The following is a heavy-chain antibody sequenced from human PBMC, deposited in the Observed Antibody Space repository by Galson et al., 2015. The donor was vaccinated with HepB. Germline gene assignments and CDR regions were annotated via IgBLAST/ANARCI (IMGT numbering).Heavy chain of an antibody. D-gene: IGHD2-21*01. CDR1: GFSFNNYG. CDR2: ITYDGSYK. CDR3: AKDQIRLLQRFDY. Sequence: SLRLSCAASGFSFNNYGMHWVRQAPGKGLEWVAAITYDGSYKYYLDSVKGRFTISRDNSKNTLYLQMNSLRAEDTAVYYCAKDQIRLLQRFDYWSQGTLVTVSS. J-gene: IGHJ4*02. V-gene: IGHV3-30*18.